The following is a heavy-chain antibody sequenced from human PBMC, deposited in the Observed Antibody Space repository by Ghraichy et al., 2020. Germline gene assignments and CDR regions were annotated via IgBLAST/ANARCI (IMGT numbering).Heavy chain of an antibody. CDR1: GYTFTTDG. D-gene: IGHD2-8*01. CDR2: INPCKGNT. CDR3: ASAMGPPDHYYMDV. V-gene: IGHV1-18*04. Sequence: ASVKVSCKAFGYTFTTDGISWVRQAPGQGLEWLGGINPCKGNTNYAQKFQGRVTMTPETSTSTAYMELRSLRSDDTAVYYFASAMGPPDHYYMDVWGQGTTGTGSS. J-gene: IGHJ6*03.